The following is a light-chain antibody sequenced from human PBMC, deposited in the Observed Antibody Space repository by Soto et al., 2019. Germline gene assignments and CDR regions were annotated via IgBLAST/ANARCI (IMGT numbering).Light chain of an antibody. V-gene: IGLV2-23*01. CDR1: SSDAGSYNV. CDR3: CSYTGSGVI. J-gene: IGLJ2*01. Sequence: QSALTQPASMSGSPGQSITISCTGTSSDAGSYNVVSWHQQHPGKAPKLMIYEGSKRPSGVSDRFSGSKSGNTASLTISGLQAEDEADYFCCSYTGSGVIFGGGTKLTVL. CDR2: EGS.